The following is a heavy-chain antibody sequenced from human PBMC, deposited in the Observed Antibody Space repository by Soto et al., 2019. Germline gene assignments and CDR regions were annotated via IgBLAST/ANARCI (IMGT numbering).Heavy chain of an antibody. J-gene: IGHJ6*02. V-gene: IGHV1-18*04. Sequence: GASVKVSCKASGYTFTSYGISWVRQAPGQGLEWMGWISAYNGNTNYAQKLQGRVTMTTDTSTSTAYMELRSLRSEDTAVYYCARVPRYYYDSSGYPQVPMDVWGQGTTVTVSS. CDR2: ISAYNGNT. CDR1: GYTFTSYG. CDR3: ARVPRYYYDSSGYPQVPMDV. D-gene: IGHD3-22*01.